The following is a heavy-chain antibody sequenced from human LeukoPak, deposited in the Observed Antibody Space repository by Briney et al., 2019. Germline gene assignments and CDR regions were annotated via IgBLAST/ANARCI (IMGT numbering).Heavy chain of an antibody. J-gene: IGHJ3*02. D-gene: IGHD3-10*01. CDR1: GFTVSTNY. V-gene: IGHV3-53*01. CDR2: IYSVGRT. Sequence: GGSLRLSCAASGFTVSTNYMSWVRQAPGKGLEWVSVIYSVGRTYYADSVKGRFTISRDNSKNTLYLQMNSLRAEDTAVYYCARDSGRFDVFDIWGQGTMVTVSS. CDR3: ARDSGRFDVFDI.